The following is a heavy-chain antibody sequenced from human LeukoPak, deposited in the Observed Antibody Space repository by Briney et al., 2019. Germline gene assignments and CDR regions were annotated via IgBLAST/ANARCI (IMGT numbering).Heavy chain of an antibody. CDR1: GFTFSSYS. CDR3: AKGGSSSWSYFDY. V-gene: IGHV3-48*01. D-gene: IGHD6-13*01. Sequence: GGSLRLSCAASGFTFSSYSMNWVRQAPGKGLEWVSYISSSSGTIYYADSVKGRFTISRDNSKTTPYMQMNSLRAEDTAVYYCAKGGSSSWSYFDYWGQGTLVTVSS. CDR2: ISSSSGTI. J-gene: IGHJ4*02.